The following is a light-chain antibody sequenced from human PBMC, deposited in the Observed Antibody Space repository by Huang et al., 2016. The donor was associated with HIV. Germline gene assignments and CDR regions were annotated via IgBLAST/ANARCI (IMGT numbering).Light chain of an antibody. Sequence: EIVLTQFPATLSLSPGERATLSCRASQSVSTCSAWYQQKPGQAPRLLIYDASKRAAGFPARFSGRWSGTDFTLTISSLEPEDFAVYYCQQCSNLPFTFGPGTKVDIK. CDR1: QSVSTC. CDR3: QQCSNLPFT. J-gene: IGKJ3*01. V-gene: IGKV3-11*01. CDR2: DAS.